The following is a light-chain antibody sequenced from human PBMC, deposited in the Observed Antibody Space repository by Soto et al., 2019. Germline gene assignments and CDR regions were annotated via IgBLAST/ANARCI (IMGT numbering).Light chain of an antibody. J-gene: IGKJ2*01. CDR2: AAS. Sequence: DIQMTQSPSSLSASVGDRVTISCRASQGVSNYLIWYQQRQGRAPKLLIYAASILVSGVPSRFSGSGSGTNFTLTISSLQPEDFATYYCQQSYRTPHTFGQGTKLETK. CDR3: QQSYRTPHT. V-gene: IGKV1-39*01. CDR1: QGVSNY.